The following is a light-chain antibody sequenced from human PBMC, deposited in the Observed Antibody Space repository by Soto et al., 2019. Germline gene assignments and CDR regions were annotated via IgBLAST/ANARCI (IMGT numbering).Light chain of an antibody. J-gene: IGKJ4*01. Sequence: DIQMTQSPSSLSASVGDRVTITCRASQSISSYLNWYQQKPGKAPKLLIYAASSLQSGVPSRFSGSGSGTDFTLTISSLQPEDFATYYCQQSYNSVLTFGGGTKVDIK. CDR3: QQSYNSVLT. V-gene: IGKV1-39*01. CDR1: QSISSY. CDR2: AAS.